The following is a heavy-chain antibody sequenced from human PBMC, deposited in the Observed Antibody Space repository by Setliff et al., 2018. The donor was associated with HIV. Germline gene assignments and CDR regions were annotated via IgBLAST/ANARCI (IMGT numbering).Heavy chain of an antibody. CDR3: ASDISPDDGYNRLHYFDY. Sequence: PSETLSLTCTVSGGSISTYYWSWIRQPPGKGLEWIGYIYNSGSTNYKPSLKSRVTISEDTSKNQFSLRLNSVTAADTAVYYCASDISPDDGYNRLHYFDYWGQGTLVTVSS. J-gene: IGHJ4*02. V-gene: IGHV4-59*08. CDR2: IYNSGST. CDR1: GGSISTYY. D-gene: IGHD5-12*01.